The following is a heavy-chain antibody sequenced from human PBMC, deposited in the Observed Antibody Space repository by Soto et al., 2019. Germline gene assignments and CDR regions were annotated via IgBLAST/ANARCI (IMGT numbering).Heavy chain of an antibody. CDR3: ARGLAPTIFGTVPTPNWFDP. Sequence: PWETLSLTCGVYGGSFSGYFWSWLRLSPGKGPEWLAEANDRGSRNSNPCLGGRLTISLDTSKNQLSLRLSSVTSAGTAVYYCARGLAPTIFGTVPTPNWFDPWGEGAQVTVS. V-gene: IGHV4-34*01. CDR1: GGSFSGYF. J-gene: IGHJ5*02. CDR2: ANDRGSR. D-gene: IGHD3-3*01.